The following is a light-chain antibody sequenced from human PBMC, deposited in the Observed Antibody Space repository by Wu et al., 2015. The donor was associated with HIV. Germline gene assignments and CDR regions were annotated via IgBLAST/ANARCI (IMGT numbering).Light chain of an antibody. CDR3: QQSYSKSPYT. CDR1: QNINSD. V-gene: IGKV1-39*01. CDR2: GAS. J-gene: IGKJ2*01. Sequence: DIQMTQSPSSLSASVGDRVTITCRASQNINSDLNWYQQKPGKAPKLLIYGASSLRSGVPSRFSGRGSGTDFTLTINSLQPEDFASYYCQQSYSKSPYTFGQGTKLDIK.